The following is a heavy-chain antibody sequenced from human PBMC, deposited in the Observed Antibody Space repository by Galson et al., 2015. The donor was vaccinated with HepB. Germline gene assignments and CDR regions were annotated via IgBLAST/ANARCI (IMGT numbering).Heavy chain of an antibody. CDR3: SRAGHYGGKGNWFDS. D-gene: IGHD4-23*01. CDR2: IYHGGSI. V-gene: IGHV3-66*02. J-gene: IGHJ5*01. CDR1: GFTVAASY. Sequence: SLRLSCAASGFTVAASYMSWVRQAPGQGLEWVSGIYHGGSIYYADFAKGRFSIFRDNSNNTLYRQMSGLRAEDTAVYYCSRAGHYGGKGNWFDSWGQGTLVTVSS.